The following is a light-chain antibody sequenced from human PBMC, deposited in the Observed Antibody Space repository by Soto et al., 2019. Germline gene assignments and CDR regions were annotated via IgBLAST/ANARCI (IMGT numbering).Light chain of an antibody. Sequence: QSVLTQPPSASGTPGQRVTISCSGSSSNIGSNYVYWYQQLPGTAPKLLIYRNNQRPSGVPDRFSGSKSGSSASLAISGLRSEDEADYYCAAWDDGLSGLFGGGTQLTVL. J-gene: IGLJ2*01. V-gene: IGLV1-47*01. CDR3: AAWDDGLSGL. CDR1: SSNIGSNY. CDR2: RNN.